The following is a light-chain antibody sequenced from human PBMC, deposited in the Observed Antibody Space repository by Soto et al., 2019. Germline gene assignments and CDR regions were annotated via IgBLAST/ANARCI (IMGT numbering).Light chain of an antibody. V-gene: IGLV3-21*04. CDR3: QVWDIMTDNYV. CDR1: NIGDKR. CDR2: YDS. J-gene: IGLJ1*01. Sequence: SYELTQPPSVSVAPEKTTTITCGGNNIGDKRVHWYRQKPGQAPVLLISYDSDRPSGIPERFSGSNSGNTATLTISRVEAGDDADYYCQVWDIMTDNYVFGGGTKVTVL.